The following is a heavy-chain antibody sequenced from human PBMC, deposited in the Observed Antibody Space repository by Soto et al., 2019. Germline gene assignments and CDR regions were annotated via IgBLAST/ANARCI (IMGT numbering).Heavy chain of an antibody. D-gene: IGHD6-19*01. J-gene: IGHJ4*02. V-gene: IGHV4-39*01. CDR2: IYRTGTT. Sequence: QLQLQESGPGLVEPSENLSLTFTVSGGSISGSDYYWAWIRQPPGKGLEWLGTIYRTGTTYYNPSLKSRVTLSVDTSKNQFSLNLNSVSAADTAVYFCTDMRGQWLPRDWGQGTLVTVSS. CDR3: TDMRGQWLPRD. CDR1: GGSISGSDYY.